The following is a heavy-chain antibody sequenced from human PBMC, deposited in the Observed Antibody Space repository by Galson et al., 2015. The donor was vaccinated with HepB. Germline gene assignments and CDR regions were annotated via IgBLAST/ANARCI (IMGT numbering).Heavy chain of an antibody. CDR3: AKDREGGWSFDY. Sequence: SLRLSCAGSGFTFSRHWMHWVRQAPGKGLEWVASIKPKGTEQVYVDSVKGRFTISRDNAKNSLYLRMNSLRVEDTAVYYCAKDREGGWSFDYWGQGTLVTVSS. CDR2: IKPKGTEQ. V-gene: IGHV3-7*03. J-gene: IGHJ4*02. CDR1: GFTFSRHW. D-gene: IGHD6-19*01.